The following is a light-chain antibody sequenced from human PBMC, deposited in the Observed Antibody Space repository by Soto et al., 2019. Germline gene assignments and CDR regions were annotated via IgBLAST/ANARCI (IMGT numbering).Light chain of an antibody. J-gene: IGKJ2*01. CDR2: DAS. Sequence: DIQMTQTPSTLSASVGDTVTITCRASQTISHWSAWYQHKPGKAPELLMHDASRLESGVPSRFRGSGSETEFTLTISGLQPDDFATYYCQQYNHFSPYTFGQGTKVEIK. CDR3: QQYNHFSPYT. V-gene: IGKV1-5*01. CDR1: QTISHW.